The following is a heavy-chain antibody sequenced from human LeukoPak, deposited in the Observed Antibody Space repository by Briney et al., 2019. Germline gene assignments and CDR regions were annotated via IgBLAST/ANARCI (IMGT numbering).Heavy chain of an antibody. J-gene: IGHJ5*02. CDR2: IYTSGST. D-gene: IGHD6-6*01. CDR1: GGSISSGSYY. CDR3: ARELEYSSPLGWFDP. V-gene: IGHV4-61*02. Sequence: PSQTLSLTCTVSGGSISSGSYYWSWIRQPAGKGLEWIGRIYTSGSTNYNPSLKSRVTISVDTSKNQFSLKLSSVTAADTAVYYCARELEYSSPLGWFDPWGQGTLVTVSS.